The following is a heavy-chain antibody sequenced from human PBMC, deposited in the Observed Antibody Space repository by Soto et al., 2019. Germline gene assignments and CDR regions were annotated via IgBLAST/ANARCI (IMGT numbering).Heavy chain of an antibody. D-gene: IGHD3-9*01. CDR2: IIPILGIA. Sequence: ASVKVSCKASGGTFSSYTISWVRQAPGQGLEWMGRIIPILGIANYAQKFQGRVTITADKSTSTAYMELSSLRSEDTAVYYCARVPYYDILTGYYRGENWFDPWGQGTLVTVSS. J-gene: IGHJ5*02. CDR3: ARVPYYDILTGYYRGENWFDP. CDR1: GGTFSSYT. V-gene: IGHV1-69*02.